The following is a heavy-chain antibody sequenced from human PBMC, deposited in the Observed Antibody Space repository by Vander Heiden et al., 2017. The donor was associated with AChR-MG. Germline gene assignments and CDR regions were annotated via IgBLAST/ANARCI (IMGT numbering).Heavy chain of an antibody. D-gene: IGHD3-10*01. CDR3: ARDYYGSGSYYRDAFDI. J-gene: IGHJ3*02. CDR1: GGSISSGGYS. Sequence: QLQLQESGSGLVKPSQTLSLTCAVSGGSISSGGYSWSWIRPPPGKGLEWIGYIYHSGSTYYNPSLKSRVTISVDRSKNQFSLKLSSVTAADTAVYYCARDYYGSGSYYRDAFDIWGQGTMVTVSS. CDR2: IYHSGST. V-gene: IGHV4-30-2*01.